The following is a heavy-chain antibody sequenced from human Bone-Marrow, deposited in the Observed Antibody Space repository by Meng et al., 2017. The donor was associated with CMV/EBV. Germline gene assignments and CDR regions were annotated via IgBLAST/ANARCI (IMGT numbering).Heavy chain of an antibody. J-gene: IGHJ4*02. Sequence: GESLKISCAASGFIFNNYWMHWVRQAPGKGLVWVSRINSDGSSTTYADSVKGRFTISRDNAKNSLYLQMNSLRAEDTAVYYCAREAGFEMFDYWGQGTLVTVSS. V-gene: IGHV3-74*03. CDR2: INSDGSST. D-gene: IGHD2-15*01. CDR3: AREAGFEMFDY. CDR1: GFIFNNYW.